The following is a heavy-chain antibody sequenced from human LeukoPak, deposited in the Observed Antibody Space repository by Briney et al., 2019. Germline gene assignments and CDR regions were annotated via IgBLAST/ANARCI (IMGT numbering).Heavy chain of an antibody. CDR3: ARAPRERAMIVGGDAFDI. V-gene: IGHV4-59*01. CDR2: IHYSGST. D-gene: IGHD3-22*01. Sequence: SETLSLTCTVSGGSISSYYWSWIRQPPGKGLGWIGYIHYSGSTNYNPSLKSRVTISVDTSKNQFSLKLSSVTAADTAVYYCARAPRERAMIVGGDAFDIWGQGTMVTVSS. CDR1: GGSISSYY. J-gene: IGHJ3*02.